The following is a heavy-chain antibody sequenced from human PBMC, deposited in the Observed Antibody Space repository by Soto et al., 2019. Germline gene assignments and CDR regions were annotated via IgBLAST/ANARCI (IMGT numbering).Heavy chain of an antibody. CDR1: GFTFIGSA. J-gene: IGHJ6*02. Sequence: WGSLRLSCAASGFTFIGSAIHLFRHSSFKWLEWVGRIRSKANSYATAYAASVKGRFTISRDDSKNTAYLQMNSLKTEDTAVYYCTRQGCSSTSCYQRDPYYYYYGMDVWGQGTTVTVSS. CDR3: TRQGCSSTSCYQRDPYYYYYGMDV. V-gene: IGHV3-73*01. CDR2: IRSKANSYAT. D-gene: IGHD2-2*01.